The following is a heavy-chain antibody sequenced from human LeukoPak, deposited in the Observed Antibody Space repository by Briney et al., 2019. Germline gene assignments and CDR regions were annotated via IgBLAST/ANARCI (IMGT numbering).Heavy chain of an antibody. Sequence: AAVTVSHMSSVYAFSDYYTGLVRQAPGQGLEWMGWINPNSGGRRYAQQFQVRVTMTRDPSIGTAYMALSPLRSGDPAVYYCARDLSTSSNWQLDYWGQGTLVTLSS. CDR3: ARDLSTSSNWQLDY. CDR1: VYAFSDYY. D-gene: IGHD1-1*01. J-gene: IGHJ4*02. CDR2: INPNSGGR. V-gene: IGHV1-2*02.